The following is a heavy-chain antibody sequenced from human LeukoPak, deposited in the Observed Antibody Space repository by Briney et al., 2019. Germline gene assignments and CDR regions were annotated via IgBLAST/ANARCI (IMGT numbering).Heavy chain of an antibody. Sequence: GGALILSGAVSGFTFSSYSMNWVRQAPGKGLDWVSYISSSSSDIYDADPVKGRLTISSDNAKNSLYLQMNSLRAEDTAVYYCARDVAPTGIKAFDYWGQGTLVTVSS. CDR1: GFTFSSYS. V-gene: IGHV3-21*01. CDR2: ISSSSSDI. D-gene: IGHD4-17*01. J-gene: IGHJ4*02. CDR3: ARDVAPTGIKAFDY.